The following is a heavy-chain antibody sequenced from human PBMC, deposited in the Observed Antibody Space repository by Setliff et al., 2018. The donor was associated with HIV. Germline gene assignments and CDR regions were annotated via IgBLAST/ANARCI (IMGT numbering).Heavy chain of an antibody. CDR2: INPNSGGT. Sequence: ASVKVSCKASGYTFTGYYIHWVRQAPGQGLEWMGWINPNSGGTNYALKFQGRVTMTRDTSISTAHMELSRLRSDDTAVYYCARDQRQWLVQFAFDIWGQGTMVTVSS. CDR1: GYTFTGYY. CDR3: ARDQRQWLVQFAFDI. V-gene: IGHV1-2*02. J-gene: IGHJ3*02. D-gene: IGHD6-19*01.